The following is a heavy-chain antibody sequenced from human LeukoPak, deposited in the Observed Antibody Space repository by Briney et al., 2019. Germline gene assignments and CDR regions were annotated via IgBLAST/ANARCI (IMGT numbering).Heavy chain of an antibody. CDR3: ARGSGYFGPGSNYQFDY. CDR2: ISSSSTTI. CDR1: GFTFSTYT. V-gene: IGHV3-48*02. J-gene: IGHJ4*02. D-gene: IGHD3-10*01. Sequence: TGGSLRLSCAASGFTFSTYTMNWVRQAPGRGLEWVSCISSSSTTISYADSVKGRFTVSRDNAKNSLYLQMDSLRDEDTAVYYCARGSGYFGPGSNYQFDYWGQGSLVTVSS.